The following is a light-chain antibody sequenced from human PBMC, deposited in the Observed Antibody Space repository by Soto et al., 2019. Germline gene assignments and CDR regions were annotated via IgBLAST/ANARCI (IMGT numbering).Light chain of an antibody. CDR3: AAWDVSLNGYV. CDR2: RNN. Sequence: QSVLTQPPSASGTPGQRVTISCSGSSSNIGSNTVNWYQQLPGTAPKLLIYRNNQRPSGVPDRFSGSKSGTSASLAISGLQSEDEADYYCAAWDVSLNGYVFGTGTKVTVL. J-gene: IGLJ1*01. V-gene: IGLV1-44*01. CDR1: SSNIGSNT.